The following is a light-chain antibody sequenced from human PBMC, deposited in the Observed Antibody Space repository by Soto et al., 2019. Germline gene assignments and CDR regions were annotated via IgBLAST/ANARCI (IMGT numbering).Light chain of an antibody. V-gene: IGLV1-47*01. CDR2: RNN. Sequence: QSVLTLPPSASATLRQRVTISCSGSDSNIGSKYVYWYQQLPGTAPKLLMYRNNQRPSGVPDRFSGSKSGTSASLAINGLRSEDEADYYCAAWDSSLGGPAFGGGTQLTVL. CDR1: DSNIGSKY. CDR3: AAWDSSLGGPA. J-gene: IGLJ7*01.